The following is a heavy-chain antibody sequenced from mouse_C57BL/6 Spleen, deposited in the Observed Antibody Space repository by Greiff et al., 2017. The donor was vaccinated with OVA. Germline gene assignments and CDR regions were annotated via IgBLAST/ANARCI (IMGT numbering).Heavy chain of an antibody. V-gene: IGHV1-80*01. Sequence: VQLQQSGAELVKPGASVKISCKASGYAFSSYWMNWVKQRPGKGLEWIGQIYPGDGDTNYNGKFKGKATLTADKSSSTAYMQLSSLTSEDSAVYFCARSPYPYAMDYWGQGTSVTVSS. CDR2: IYPGDGDT. CDR3: ARSPYPYAMDY. J-gene: IGHJ4*01. D-gene: IGHD2-10*01. CDR1: GYAFSSYW.